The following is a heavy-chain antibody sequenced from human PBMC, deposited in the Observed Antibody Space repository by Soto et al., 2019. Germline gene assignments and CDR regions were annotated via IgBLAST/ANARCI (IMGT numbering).Heavy chain of an antibody. J-gene: IGHJ6*03. CDR2: ISSSSSTI. CDR3: ARGGVVVAAPPNHEYYYYYMDV. D-gene: IGHD2-15*01. Sequence: GGSLRLSCAASGFTFSSYSMNWVRQAPGKGLEWVSYISSSSSTIYYADSVKGRFTISRDNAKNSLYLQMNSLRAEETAVYYCARGGVVVAAPPNHEYYYYYMDVWGKGTTVTVSS. V-gene: IGHV3-48*01. CDR1: GFTFSSYS.